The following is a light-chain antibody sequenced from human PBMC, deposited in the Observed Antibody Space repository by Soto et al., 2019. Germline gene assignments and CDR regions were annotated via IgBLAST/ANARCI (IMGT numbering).Light chain of an antibody. J-gene: IGLJ2*01. Sequence: QSVLTQPPSVSAALGQKVTISCSGSSSNIGNDYVSWYQQFPGTAPKLLIYDNNKRPSGIPDRFSGSKSGTSATLGITGLQTGDEADYYCGTWDSSLSAGVFGGGTKLTVL. V-gene: IGLV1-51*01. CDR3: GTWDSSLSAGV. CDR2: DNN. CDR1: SSNIGNDY.